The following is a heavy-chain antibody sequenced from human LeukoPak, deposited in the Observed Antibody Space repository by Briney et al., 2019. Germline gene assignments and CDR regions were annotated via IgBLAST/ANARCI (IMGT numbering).Heavy chain of an antibody. D-gene: IGHD3-3*01. CDR1: GGSFSGYY. CDR3: ARHPPGITIFGVVIAAAPQFDP. V-gene: IGHV4-34*01. CDR2: INHSGST. Sequence: SETLSLTCAVYGGSFSGYYWSWIRQPPGKGLEWIGEINHSGSTNYNPSLKSRVTISVDTSKNQFSLKLSSVTAADTAVYYCARHPPGITIFGVVIAAAPQFDPWGQGTLVTVSS. J-gene: IGHJ5*02.